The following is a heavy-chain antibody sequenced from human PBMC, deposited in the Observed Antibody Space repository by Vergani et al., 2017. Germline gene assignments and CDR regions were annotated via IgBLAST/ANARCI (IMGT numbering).Heavy chain of an antibody. V-gene: IGHV4-34*01. CDR1: GGSFSGYY. CDR3: AWVRRITSCGVVMTPFDY. CDR2: INQSGST. Sequence: QVQLQQWGAGLLKPSETLSLFCSVYGGSFSGYYWSWIPQPPGKGLEWIGEINQSGSTKNNPSLKSRVTISVDTSKNQFSLKLSSVTAADTAVYYCAWVRRITSCGVVMTPFDYGGQGTMVTVSA. D-gene: IGHD3-3*01. J-gene: IGHJ4*02.